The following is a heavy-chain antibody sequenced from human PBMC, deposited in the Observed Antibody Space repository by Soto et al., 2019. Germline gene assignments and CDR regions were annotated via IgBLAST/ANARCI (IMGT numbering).Heavy chain of an antibody. CDR1: GFTFSSYS. D-gene: IGHD2-15*01. CDR2: ISSSSSYI. J-gene: IGHJ4*02. Sequence: EVQLVESGGGLVKPGGSLRLSCAASGFTFSSYSMNWVRQAPGKGLEWVSSISSSSSYIYYADSVKGRFTISRDNVKNSVYLQMNSLRAEDTAVYYCARDHCGGGSCYPDYWGQGTLVTVSS. CDR3: ARDHCGGGSCYPDY. V-gene: IGHV3-21*01.